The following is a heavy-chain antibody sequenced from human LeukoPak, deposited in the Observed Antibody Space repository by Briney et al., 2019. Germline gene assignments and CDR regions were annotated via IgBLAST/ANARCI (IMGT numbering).Heavy chain of an antibody. Sequence: GGSLRLSCAASGFTFSSYGMHWVRQAPGKGLEWVAVISYNGSNKYYADSVKGRFTISRDNSKNTLYLQMNSLRAEDTAVYYCAKDRYGSGTYQDYWGQGTLVTVSS. D-gene: IGHD3-10*01. CDR3: AKDRYGSGTYQDY. CDR2: ISYNGSNK. J-gene: IGHJ4*02. CDR1: GFTFSSYG. V-gene: IGHV3-30*18.